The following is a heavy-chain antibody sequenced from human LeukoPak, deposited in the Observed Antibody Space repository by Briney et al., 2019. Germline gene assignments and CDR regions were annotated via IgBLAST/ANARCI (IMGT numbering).Heavy chain of an antibody. J-gene: IGHJ3*02. CDR3: ALGYCSSTSCYLSSHDAFDI. CDR1: GGTFSSYA. CDR2: IIPIFGTA. D-gene: IGHD2-2*01. V-gene: IGHV1-69*05. Sequence: SVKVSCKASGGTFSSYAISWVRQAPGQGLEWMGGIIPIFGTANYAQKFQGRVTITTDESTSTAYMELSSPRSEDTAVYYCALGYCSSTSCYLSSHDAFDIWGQGTMVTVSS.